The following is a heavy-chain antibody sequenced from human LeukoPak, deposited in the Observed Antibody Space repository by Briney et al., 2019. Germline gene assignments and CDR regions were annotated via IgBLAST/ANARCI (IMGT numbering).Heavy chain of an antibody. CDR1: GFTFSSYW. CDR2: IKHNGDDL. J-gene: IGHJ4*02. Sequence: PGGSLRLSCAASGFTFSSYWMAWVRQAPGKGLEWVGNIKHNGDDLNYVDSVEDRFNIYIENAQNSLYLHMTSLRAEHTALYSCARELRKFDSWGQGTLVTVSS. CDR3: ARELRKFDS. D-gene: IGHD3-16*01. V-gene: IGHV3-7*01.